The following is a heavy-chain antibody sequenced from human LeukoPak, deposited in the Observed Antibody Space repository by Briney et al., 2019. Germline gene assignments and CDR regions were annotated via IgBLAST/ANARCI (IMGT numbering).Heavy chain of an antibody. CDR3: VSFYETY. Sequence: PGGAFRLSCAASGFTFTSYAIHWVRQAPGKGLEWVAVISDDGNNKFYADSVKGRFTISRDNSKNTVYVQMDRLRAEDTAVYYCVSFYETYWGRGTLVTVSS. CDR2: ISDDGNNK. V-gene: IGHV3-30*03. CDR1: GFTFTSYA. D-gene: IGHD2/OR15-2a*01. J-gene: IGHJ4*02.